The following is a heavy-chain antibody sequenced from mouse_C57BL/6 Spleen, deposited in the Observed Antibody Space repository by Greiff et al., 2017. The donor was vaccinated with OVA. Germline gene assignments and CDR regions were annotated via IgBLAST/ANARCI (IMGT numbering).Heavy chain of an antibody. V-gene: IGHV1-55*01. CDR3: ARWGYSNYDAMDY. D-gene: IGHD2-5*01. CDR1: GYTFTSYW. Sequence: VQLQQSGAELVKPGASVKMSCKASGYTFTSYWITWVKQRPGQGLEWIGDIYPGSGSTNYNEKFKSKATLTVDTSSSTAYMQLSSLTSEDSAVYYCARWGYSNYDAMDYWGQGTSVTVSS. J-gene: IGHJ4*01. CDR2: IYPGSGST.